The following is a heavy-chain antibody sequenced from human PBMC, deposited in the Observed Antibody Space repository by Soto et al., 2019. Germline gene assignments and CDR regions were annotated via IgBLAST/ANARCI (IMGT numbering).Heavy chain of an antibody. CDR2: MNPDSGVT. J-gene: IGHJ4*02. D-gene: IGHD2-21*02. CDR1: GYTFGDFY. CDR3: ARGGSMVTKSYFDI. Sequence: GQLVQSGAEVKVPGASVRVSCKTSGYTFGDFYIHWMRQAPGQGLEWMGWMNPDSGVTDLAQKFRARVTMASDTSTNTAYMALARLRSEDPGVYYCARGGSMVTKSYFDIWGQGTLVTVSS. V-gene: IGHV1-2*02.